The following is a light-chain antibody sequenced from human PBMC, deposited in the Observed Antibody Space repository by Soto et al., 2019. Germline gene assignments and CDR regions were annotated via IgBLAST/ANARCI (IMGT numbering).Light chain of an antibody. Sequence: QSALTQPASVSGSPGQSITISCTGTSSDVGAYNYVSWYQQHPGKAPKLMIYDVTNRPSGVSDRFSGSKSGNTASLTISGLQAEDEADYYCSSYSDLSTLVFGTGTKLTVL. V-gene: IGLV2-14*01. CDR3: SSYSDLSTLV. CDR1: SSDVGAYNY. CDR2: DVT. J-gene: IGLJ1*01.